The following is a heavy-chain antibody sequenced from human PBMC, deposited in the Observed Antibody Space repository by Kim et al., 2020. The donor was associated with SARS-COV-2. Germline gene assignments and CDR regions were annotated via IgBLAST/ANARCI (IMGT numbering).Heavy chain of an antibody. CDR2: ISAYNGNT. J-gene: IGHJ3*02. V-gene: IGHV1-18*01. CDR1: GYTFTSYG. CDR3: AVNYYDSSGYFSDAFDI. Sequence: ASVKVSCKASGYTFTSYGISWVRQAPGQGLEWMGWISAYNGNTNYAQKLQGRVTMTTDTPTRTAYMELRSLRSDDTAVYYCAVNYYDSSGYFSDAFDIWGQETIVTVSS. D-gene: IGHD3-22*01.